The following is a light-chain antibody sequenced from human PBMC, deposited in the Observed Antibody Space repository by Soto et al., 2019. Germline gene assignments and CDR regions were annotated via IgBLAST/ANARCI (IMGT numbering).Light chain of an antibody. CDR3: QQYGSSPPIT. V-gene: IGKV3-20*01. Sequence: EIVLTQSPGTLSLSPGERATLSCRASQSVSSSYLAWYQQSPGQAPRLLIYGASTRAPGIPARFSGSGSGTDFTLTISRLEPEDLAVYYCQQYGSSPPITFGQGSRLEI. CDR2: GAS. CDR1: QSVSSSY. J-gene: IGKJ5*01.